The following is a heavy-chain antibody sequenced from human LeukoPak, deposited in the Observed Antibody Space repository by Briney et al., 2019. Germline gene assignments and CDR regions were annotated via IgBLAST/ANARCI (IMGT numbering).Heavy chain of an antibody. J-gene: IGHJ3*02. V-gene: IGHV4-34*01. D-gene: IGHD1-26*01. Sequence: PSETLSLTCAVYGGSFSVYYWSWIRQPPGKGLEWIGEINHSGSTNYNPSLKSRVTISVDTSKNQFSLKLSSVTAADTAVYYCARLLASVSGSYSGYPHAFDIWGQGTMVTVSS. CDR2: INHSGST. CDR3: ARLLASVSGSYSGYPHAFDI. CDR1: GGSFSVYY.